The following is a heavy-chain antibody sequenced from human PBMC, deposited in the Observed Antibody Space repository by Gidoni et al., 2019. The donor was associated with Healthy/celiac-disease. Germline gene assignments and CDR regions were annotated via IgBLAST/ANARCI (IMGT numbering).Heavy chain of an antibody. CDR3: ARTLGSGWEGPLDY. CDR1: GFTSSSYS. Sequence: EVQLVESGGGLVKPGGSLRLSCAASGFTSSSYSMNWVRQAPGKGLEWVSSISSSSSYIYYADSVKGRFTISRDNAKNSLYLQMNSLRAEDTAVYYCARTLGSGWEGPLDYWGQGTLVTVSS. V-gene: IGHV3-21*01. D-gene: IGHD6-19*01. J-gene: IGHJ4*02. CDR2: ISSSSSYI.